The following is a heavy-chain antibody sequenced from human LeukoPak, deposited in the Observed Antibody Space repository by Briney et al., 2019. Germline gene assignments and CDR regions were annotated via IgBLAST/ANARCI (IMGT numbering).Heavy chain of an antibody. D-gene: IGHD6-19*01. V-gene: IGHV1-69*04. CDR2: IIPILGIA. J-gene: IGHJ5*02. CDR1: GGTFSSYA. Sequence: SVKVSCKASGGTFSSYAISWVRQAPGQGLEWMGRIIPILGIANYAQEFQGRVTITADKSTSTAYMELSSLRSEDTAVYYCARVHSPTGYSSGWFDHWGQGTLVTVSS. CDR3: ARVHSPTGYSSGWFDH.